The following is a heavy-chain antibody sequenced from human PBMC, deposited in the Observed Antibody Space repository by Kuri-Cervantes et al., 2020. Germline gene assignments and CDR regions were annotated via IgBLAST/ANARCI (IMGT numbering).Heavy chain of an antibody. CDR2: INPNSGGT. D-gene: IGHD1-26*01. J-gene: IGHJ4*02. CDR1: GYTFTGYY. CDR3: AREGGASEYYFDS. Sequence: ASVKVSCKASGYTFTGYYMHWVRQAPGQGLEWMGWINPNSGGTNYAQKFQGRVTMTRDTSISTAYMELSRLRSDDTAVYYCAREGGASEYYFDSWGQGTLVTVSS. V-gene: IGHV1-2*02.